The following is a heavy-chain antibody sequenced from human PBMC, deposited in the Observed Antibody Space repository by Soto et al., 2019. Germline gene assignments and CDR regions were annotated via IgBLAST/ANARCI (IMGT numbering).Heavy chain of an antibody. V-gene: IGHV2-26*01. CDR1: GFSLNNGRMG. Sequence: QVTLKESGPVLVKPTETLTLTCTVSGFSLNNGRMGVSWIRQPPGKALEWLAHIFSNDEKSYSTSLKSRLNTSKDTSKSQVVLTMTNMEPVDTATYYCARKGGYYYGLDVWGQGTTVTISS. D-gene: IGHD1-26*01. J-gene: IGHJ6*02. CDR2: IFSNDEK. CDR3: ARKGGYYYGLDV.